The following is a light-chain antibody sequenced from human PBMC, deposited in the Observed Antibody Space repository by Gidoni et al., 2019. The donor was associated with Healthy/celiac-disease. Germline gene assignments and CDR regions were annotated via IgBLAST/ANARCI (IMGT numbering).Light chain of an antibody. CDR3: QQYNSYWT. V-gene: IGKV1-5*03. Sequence: DIQMTQSPSTLSASVGDRVTITCRASQSISSWLAWYQQKPGKAPKLLIYTASSLESGVPSRFSGSGYGTEFTLTISSLQPDDFATYYRQQYNSYWTFGQGTKVEIK. J-gene: IGKJ1*01. CDR1: QSISSW. CDR2: TAS.